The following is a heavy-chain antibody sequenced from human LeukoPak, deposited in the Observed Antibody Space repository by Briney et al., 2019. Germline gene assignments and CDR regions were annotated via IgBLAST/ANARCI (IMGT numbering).Heavy chain of an antibody. CDR3: ARAHYDSSGWLFDY. J-gene: IGHJ4*02. Sequence: SETLSLTCTVSGGSFSSYYWNWIRQPPGKGLEWIAYIYYSGSTNYNPSLKSRVTISVDTSKNQFSLKLSSVTAADTAVYYCARAHYDSSGWLFDYWGQGTLVTVSS. D-gene: IGHD3-22*01. CDR2: IYYSGST. CDR1: GGSFSSYY. V-gene: IGHV4-59*01.